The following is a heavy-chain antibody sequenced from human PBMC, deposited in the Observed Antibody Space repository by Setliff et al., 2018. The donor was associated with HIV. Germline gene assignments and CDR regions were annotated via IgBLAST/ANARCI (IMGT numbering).Heavy chain of an antibody. CDR2: VYYSGIT. J-gene: IGHJ5*01. Sequence: SETLSLTCTVSGGSIIDSRYFWGWIRQPPGKGLEWIGSVYYSGITYYSSSLKSRVTVSVDMSRIQFSLKLTSVTAADTAVYKCVRHVWSDDFLVPGWFDSWSQGTLVTVSS. CDR3: VRHVWSDDFLVPGWFDS. V-gene: IGHV4-39*01. D-gene: IGHD3-3*01. CDR1: GGSIIDSRYF.